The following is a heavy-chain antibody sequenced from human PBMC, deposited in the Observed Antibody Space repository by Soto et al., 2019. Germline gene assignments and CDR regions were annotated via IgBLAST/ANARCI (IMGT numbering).Heavy chain of an antibody. Sequence: PGGSLRLSCAASGLSFDSSWMHWVRQLPGKGLVWVARISNDGSDTKYADSVKGRFTISRDNAKNSLYLQMNSLRAEDTALYYCARSDYNFWSGYYYWGQGTLVTVSS. D-gene: IGHD3-3*01. J-gene: IGHJ4*02. CDR1: GLSFDSSW. CDR3: ARSDYNFWSGYYY. CDR2: ISNDGSDT. V-gene: IGHV3-74*01.